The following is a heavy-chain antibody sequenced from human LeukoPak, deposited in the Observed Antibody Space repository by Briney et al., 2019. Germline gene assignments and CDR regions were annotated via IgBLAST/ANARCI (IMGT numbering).Heavy chain of an antibody. CDR2: ISGDGSTT. CDR3: AKRSKGGDSTGYYYYFDL. Sequence: GGSLRLSCAASGFTFSSYWMHWVRQAPGKGLVWVSLISGDGSTTIYADSVKGRFTISRDNAKNTLFLQMNSLRAEDTAVYYCAKRSKGGDSTGYYYYFDLWGRGTLATVSS. CDR1: GFTFSSYW. J-gene: IGHJ2*01. D-gene: IGHD3-22*01. V-gene: IGHV3-74*01.